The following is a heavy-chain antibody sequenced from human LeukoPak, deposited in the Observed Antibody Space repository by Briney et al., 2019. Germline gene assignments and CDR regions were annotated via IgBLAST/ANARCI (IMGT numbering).Heavy chain of an antibody. J-gene: IGHJ4*02. CDR1: GYTFTSYY. CDR3: ARGEYELVGDY. CDR2: INPSGGST. V-gene: IGHV1-46*01. Sequence: ASVTVSCKASGYTFTSYYMHWVRQAPGQGLEWMGIINPSGGSTSYAQKFQGRVTMTRDTSTSTVYMEVRSLRSDDTAVYYCARGEYELVGDYWGQGTLVTVSS. D-gene: IGHD6-13*01.